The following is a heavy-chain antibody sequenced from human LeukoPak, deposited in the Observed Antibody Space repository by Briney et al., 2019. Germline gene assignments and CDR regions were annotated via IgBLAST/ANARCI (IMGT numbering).Heavy chain of an antibody. CDR3: ARDGDVDTAMVTNWFDP. V-gene: IGHV1-3*01. CDR1: GYTFTSYA. J-gene: IGHJ5*02. CDR2: INAGNGNT. D-gene: IGHD5-18*01. Sequence: ASVKVSCMASGYTFTSYAIHWVRQAPGQRLEWMGWINAGNGNTKYSQKFQGRVTITRDTSASTAYMELSSLRSEDTAVYYCARDGDVDTAMVTNWFDPWGQGTLVTVSS.